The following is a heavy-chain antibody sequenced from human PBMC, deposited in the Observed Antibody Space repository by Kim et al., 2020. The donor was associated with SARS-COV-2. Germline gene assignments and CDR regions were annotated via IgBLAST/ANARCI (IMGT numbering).Heavy chain of an antibody. Sequence: VDSVKGRFTISRDNAKNSLYLQMNSLRAEYPAVYYCRGGRWLRLYYGMDVWGQGTTVTVSS. V-gene: IGHV3-7*01. J-gene: IGHJ6*02. D-gene: IGHD5-12*01. CDR3: RGGRWLRLYYGMDV.